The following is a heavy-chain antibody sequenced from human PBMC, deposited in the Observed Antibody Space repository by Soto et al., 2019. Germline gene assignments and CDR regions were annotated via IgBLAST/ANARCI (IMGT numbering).Heavy chain of an antibody. Sequence: SETLSLTCTVSGGSISSSSYYWGWIRQPPGKGLEWIGSIYYSGSTYYNPSLKSRVTISVDTSKNQFSLKLSSVTAADTAAYYCARHPSVGYDLLWFDPWGQGTLVTVSS. J-gene: IGHJ5*02. D-gene: IGHD5-12*01. CDR2: IYYSGST. CDR3: ARHPSVGYDLLWFDP. CDR1: GGSISSSSYY. V-gene: IGHV4-39*01.